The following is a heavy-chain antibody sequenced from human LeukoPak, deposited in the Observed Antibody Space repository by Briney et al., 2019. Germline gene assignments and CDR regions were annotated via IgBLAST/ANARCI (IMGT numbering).Heavy chain of an antibody. D-gene: IGHD6-19*01. CDR3: ARDGVGGSFDY. CDR1: GGSVSSGSYY. Sequence: SETLSLTCTVSGGSVSSGSYYWSWIRQPPGKGLEWIGYIYYSGSINYNPSLKSRVTISVDTSKNQFSLKLSSVTAADTAVYYCARDGVGGSFDYWGQGTLVTVSS. V-gene: IGHV4-61*01. J-gene: IGHJ4*02. CDR2: IYYSGSI.